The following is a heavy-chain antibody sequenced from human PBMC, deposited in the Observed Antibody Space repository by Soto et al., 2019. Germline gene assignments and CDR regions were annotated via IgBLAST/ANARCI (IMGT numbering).Heavy chain of an antibody. CDR1: CGSISSYY. CDR3: ARVYDYIWGSSSDAFDI. D-gene: IGHD3-16*01. CDR2: IYYSGST. V-gene: IGHV4-59*01. Sequence: SETLSLTCTVSCGSISSYYWSWIRQPPGKGLEWIGYIYYSGSTNYNPSLKSRVTISVDTSKNQFSLKLSSVTAADTAVYYCARVYDYIWGSSSDAFDIWGQGTMVTVSS. J-gene: IGHJ3*02.